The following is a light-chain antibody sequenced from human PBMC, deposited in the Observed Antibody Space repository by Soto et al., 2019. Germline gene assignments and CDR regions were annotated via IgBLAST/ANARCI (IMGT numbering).Light chain of an antibody. CDR1: QSVSSNY. Sequence: EIVLTQSPGTLSLSPGERVTLSCRASQSVSSNYLAWYQQKPGQAPRLLIYATSSRATGIPDRFSGSGSGTDFTLTINRLEPEDFAVYYCQLYGNSPRYSFGQGTRLEIK. CDR2: ATS. CDR3: QLYGNSPRYS. V-gene: IGKV3-20*01. J-gene: IGKJ2*03.